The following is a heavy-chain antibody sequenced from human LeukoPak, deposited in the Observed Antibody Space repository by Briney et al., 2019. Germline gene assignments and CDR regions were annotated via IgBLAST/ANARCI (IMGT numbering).Heavy chain of an antibody. CDR1: GFTFSDSA. CDR3: STYGKTGNTDY. D-gene: IGHD1-7*01. V-gene: IGHV3-73*01. CDR2: IRSRTNSYAT. Sequence: GGPLRLSCAASGFTFSDSAMHWVRQASGKGLDWVGRIRSRTNSYATTYAASVEGRFTISRDDSRNTAYLQMNSLKTEDTAIYYCSTYGKTGNTDYWGQGTLVTVSS. J-gene: IGHJ4*02.